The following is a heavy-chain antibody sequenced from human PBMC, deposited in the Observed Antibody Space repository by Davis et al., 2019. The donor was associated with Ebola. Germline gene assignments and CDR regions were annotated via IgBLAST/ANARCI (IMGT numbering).Heavy chain of an antibody. V-gene: IGHV1-2*02. CDR1: GYTFTGYY. CDR2: INPNSGGT. CDR3: AREPGLVAPHSGYYYYYYMDV. Sequence: ASVKVSCKASGYTFTGYYMHWVRQAPGQGLEWMGWINPNSGGTNYAQKFQGRVTMTRDTSISTAYMELSRLRSDDTAVYYCAREPGLVAPHSGYYYYYYMDVWGKGTTVTVSS. D-gene: IGHD6-6*01. J-gene: IGHJ6*03.